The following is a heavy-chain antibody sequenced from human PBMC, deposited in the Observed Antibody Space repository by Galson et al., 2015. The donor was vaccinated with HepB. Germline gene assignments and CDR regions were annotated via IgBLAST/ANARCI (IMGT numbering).Heavy chain of an antibody. CDR2: ISYDGSNE. J-gene: IGHJ4*02. Sequence: SLRLSCAASGFSFSNYGMHWVRQAPGKGLEGVAVISYDGSNEYYADSVRGRFTISRDNSKNTLFLQMNSLRPEDTAVYYCAKDGRHSSGWHYFDYWGQGTLVTVSS. CDR3: AKDGRHSSGWHYFDY. D-gene: IGHD6-19*01. CDR1: GFSFSNYG. V-gene: IGHV3-30*18.